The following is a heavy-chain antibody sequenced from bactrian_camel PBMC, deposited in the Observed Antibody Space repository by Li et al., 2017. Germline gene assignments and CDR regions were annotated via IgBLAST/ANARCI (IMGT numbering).Heavy chain of an antibody. V-gene: IGHV3S25*01. Sequence: GSVQAGGSLRLSCTVSKFTYEPNCMAWFRQIPGNAREGLATFDIGERTIRYADSVKGRFTISRDAAENTVYLQMSSLKTEDTSVYYCATWNATDAISRYWGQGTQVTVS. CDR3: ATWNATDAISRY. CDR1: KFTYEPNC. D-gene: IGHD7*01. CDR2: FDIGERTI. J-gene: IGHJ4*01.